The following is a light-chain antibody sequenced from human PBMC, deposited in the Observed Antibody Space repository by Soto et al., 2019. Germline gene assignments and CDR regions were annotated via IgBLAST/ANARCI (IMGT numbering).Light chain of an antibody. CDR2: DDS. CDR1: NIGSKS. V-gene: IGLV3-21*02. Sequence: SYELTQPPSVSVAPGQTARITCGGNNIGSKSVHWYQQKPGQAPVLVVYDDSDRPSGIPERFSGSNSGNTATLTISRVEAGDEGGLYCPVLDKRSGHLVFGGGTKLTVL. J-gene: IGLJ3*02. CDR3: PVLDKRSGHLV.